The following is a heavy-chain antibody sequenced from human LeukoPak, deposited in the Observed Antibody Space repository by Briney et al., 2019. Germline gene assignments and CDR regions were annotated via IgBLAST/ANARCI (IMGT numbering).Heavy chain of an antibody. J-gene: IGHJ4*02. D-gene: IGHD4-17*01. V-gene: IGHV3-49*03. Sequence: GGSLRLSCTASGFTFGDYAMSWFRQAPGKGLEWVGFIRSKAYGGTTEYAASVKGRFTISRDDSNSIAYLQVNSLKTEDTAVYYCTRGGADYGDYTHDYWGQGTLVTVSS. CDR3: TRGGADYGDYTHDY. CDR2: IRSKAYGGTT. CDR1: GFTFGDYA.